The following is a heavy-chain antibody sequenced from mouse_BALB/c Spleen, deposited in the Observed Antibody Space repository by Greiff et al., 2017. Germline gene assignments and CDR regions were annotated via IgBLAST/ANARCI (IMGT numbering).Heavy chain of an antibody. Sequence: EVQLVESGPGLVKPSQSLSLTCTVTGYSITSDYAWNWIRQFPGNKLEWMGYISYSGSTSYNPSLKSRISITRDTSKNQFFLQLNSVTTEDTATYYCARSMSDAMDYWGQGTSVTVSS. CDR2: ISYSGST. V-gene: IGHV3-2*02. D-gene: IGHD2-3*01. J-gene: IGHJ4*01. CDR3: ARSMSDAMDY. CDR1: GYSITSDYA.